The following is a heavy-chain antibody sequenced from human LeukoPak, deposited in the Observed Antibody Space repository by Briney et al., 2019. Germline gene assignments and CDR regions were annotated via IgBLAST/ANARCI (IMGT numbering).Heavy chain of an antibody. D-gene: IGHD3-10*01. CDR3: ARVGYGSGSWGWFDP. Sequence: SETLSLTCTVSGGFISGFFWTWIRQSPGKGPEYIGYIYYSGTTDYNPTLKSRVSMSVDTSKNQFFLNLTSVTAADTAIYYCARVGYGSGSWGWFDPWGQGTLVTVSS. CDR1: GGFISGFF. V-gene: IGHV4-59*01. J-gene: IGHJ5*02. CDR2: IYYSGTT.